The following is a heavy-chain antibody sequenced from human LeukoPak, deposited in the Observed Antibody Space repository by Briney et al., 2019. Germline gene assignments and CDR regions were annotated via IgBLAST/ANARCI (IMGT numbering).Heavy chain of an antibody. CDR3: ARSPKGWELLIDY. CDR2: ISSSSSTI. D-gene: IGHD1-26*01. J-gene: IGHJ4*02. Sequence: PGGSLRLSCAASGFTFSSYAMNWVRQAPGKGLEWVSYISSSSSTIYYADSVKGRFTISRDNAKNSLYLQMNSLRDEDTAVYYCARSPKGWELLIDYWGQGTLVTVSS. V-gene: IGHV3-48*02. CDR1: GFTFSSYA.